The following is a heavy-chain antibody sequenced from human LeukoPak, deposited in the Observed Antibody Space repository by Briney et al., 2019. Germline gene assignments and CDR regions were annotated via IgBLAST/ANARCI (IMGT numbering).Heavy chain of an antibody. CDR2: ISYDGSNK. CDR3: ARDSTRLHYYDSSGYYLGY. D-gene: IGHD3-22*01. Sequence: GGSLRLSCAVSAITFSSYAMHWVRQAPGKGLEWVAVISYDGSNKYYADSVKGRFAISRDNSKNTLYLQMNSLRAEDTAVYYCARDSTRLHYYDSSGYYLGYWGQGTLVTVSS. V-gene: IGHV3-30*01. CDR1: AITFSSYA. J-gene: IGHJ4*02.